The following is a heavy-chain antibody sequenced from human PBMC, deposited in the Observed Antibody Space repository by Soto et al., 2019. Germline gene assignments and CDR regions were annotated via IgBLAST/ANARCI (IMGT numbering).Heavy chain of an antibody. CDR2: IYYSGST. D-gene: IGHD6-19*01. J-gene: IGHJ5*02. CDR1: GGSVNSGSYY. CDR3: ARGGGGWHDRGWFDP. Sequence: QVHLQESGPGLVKPSETLSLTCAVSGGSVNSGSYYWSWIRQPPGKGLEWIGYIYYSGSTNYNPSLKSRVTISLDTSKNQFSLKLTSVTAADTAVYYCARGGGGWHDRGWFDPWGQGTLVTVSS. V-gene: IGHV4-61*01.